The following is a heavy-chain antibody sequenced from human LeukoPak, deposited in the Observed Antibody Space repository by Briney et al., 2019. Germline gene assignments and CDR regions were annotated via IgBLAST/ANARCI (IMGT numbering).Heavy chain of an antibody. V-gene: IGHV1-69*13. J-gene: IGHJ3*02. D-gene: IGHD3-22*01. CDR3: ARDSAQYESSGFDAFHI. CDR2: VMPMFGTP. CDR1: GDTSGTYI. Sequence: SVNVSCKASGDTSGTYIISWVRQAPGQGFEWMGGVMPMFGTPSYAQKFQDRVTITADESTSTAYMELSSLTSDDTAVYYCARDSAQYESSGFDAFHIWGEGTTVTVSS.